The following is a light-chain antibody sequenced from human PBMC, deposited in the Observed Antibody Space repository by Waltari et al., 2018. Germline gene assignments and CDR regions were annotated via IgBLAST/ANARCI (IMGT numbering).Light chain of an antibody. J-gene: IGKJ1*01. V-gene: IGKV1-16*01. CDR3: QQGHNFPWT. CDR1: QDISNN. CDR2: RAS. Sequence: DIQMTQSPSSLSASVGDRVTITCQASQDISNNLAWYQQKPVKVTKFLIYRASTLQSGVPSRFSGSGSGTDFTLTISSLQPEDFATYYCQQGHNFPWTFGQGTKVEIK.